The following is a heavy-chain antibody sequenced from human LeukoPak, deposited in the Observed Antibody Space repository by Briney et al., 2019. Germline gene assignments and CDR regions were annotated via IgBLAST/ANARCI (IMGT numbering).Heavy chain of an antibody. CDR2: ISGSGGST. V-gene: IGHV3-23*01. D-gene: IGHD3-22*01. CDR1: GFTFSSYA. Sequence: PGGSLRLSCAASGFTFSSYAMSWVRQAPGKGLEWVSAISGSGGSTYYADSVKGRFTISRDNSKSTLYLQMNSLRAEDTAVYYCARGSTYYDSSGQVPFDYWGQGTLVTVSS. CDR3: ARGSTYYDSSGQVPFDY. J-gene: IGHJ4*02.